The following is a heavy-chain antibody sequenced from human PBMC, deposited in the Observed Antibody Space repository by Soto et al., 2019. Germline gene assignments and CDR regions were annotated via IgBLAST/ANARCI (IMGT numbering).Heavy chain of an antibody. CDR3: AREIAYCHWVDS. Sequence: SETLSLTCTVSGASVSTGSYYWSWIRQPPTKGLEWIGYIYHSGSTSYNPSPKSRVTISVDTSKNQFSLNLRSVTAADSAVYYCAREIAYCHWVDSWGQGALVTVYS. CDR1: GASVSTGSYY. D-gene: IGHD2-21*01. V-gene: IGHV4-61*01. CDR2: IYHSGST. J-gene: IGHJ5*01.